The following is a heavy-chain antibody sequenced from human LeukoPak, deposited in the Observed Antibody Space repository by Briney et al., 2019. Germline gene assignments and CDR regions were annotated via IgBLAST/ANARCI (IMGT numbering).Heavy chain of an antibody. J-gene: IGHJ4*02. V-gene: IGHV3-74*01. D-gene: IGHD3-22*01. Sequence: GGSLRLSCAASGFSFSSHWMHWVRQVPGKGLVWVSRINTDGRTTNYADSVKGRFTISRDNAKNTLYLQMNSLRADDTAVYYCAKNNYYDSSGYYPYYFDYWGQETLVTVSS. CDR2: INTDGRTT. CDR1: GFSFSSHW. CDR3: AKNNYYDSSGYYPYYFDY.